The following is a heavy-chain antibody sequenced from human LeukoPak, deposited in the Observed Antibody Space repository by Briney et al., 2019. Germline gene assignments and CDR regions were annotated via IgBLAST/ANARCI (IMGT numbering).Heavy chain of an antibody. CDR2: ISSNGDNV. CDR3: AITMIVVAHDY. CDR1: GFSFSSYE. D-gene: IGHD3-22*01. Sequence: PGGSLRLSCAGSGFSFSSYEMNWVRQAPGKGLEWVSFISSNGDNVYYADSVKGRFTISRDNAKNSLYLQMNSLRAEDTAVYYCAITMIVVAHDYWGQGTLVTVSS. J-gene: IGHJ4*02. V-gene: IGHV3-48*03.